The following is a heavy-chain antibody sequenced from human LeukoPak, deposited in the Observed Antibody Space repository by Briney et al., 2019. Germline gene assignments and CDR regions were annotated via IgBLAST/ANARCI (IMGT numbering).Heavy chain of an antibody. CDR3: ARDWIQYSSSWYGGDY. J-gene: IGHJ4*02. D-gene: IGHD6-13*01. CDR1: GFTFNNYA. CDR2: ISYDGSNK. V-gene: IGHV3-30*04. Sequence: GSLRPSCAASGFTFNNYAMHWVRQAPGKGLEWVAVISYDGSNKYYADSVRGRFTISRDNSKNALYLQMNSLRVEDTAVYYCARDWIQYSSSWYGGDYWGEGTLVTVSS.